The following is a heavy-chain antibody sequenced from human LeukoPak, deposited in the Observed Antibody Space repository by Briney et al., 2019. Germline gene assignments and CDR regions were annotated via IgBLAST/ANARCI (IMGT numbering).Heavy chain of an antibody. CDR1: GGSISSSSYY. D-gene: IGHD3-3*01. V-gene: IGHV4-39*01. J-gene: IGHJ3*02. CDR2: IYYSGST. CDR3: AILKATYYDFWSGYKPDAFDI. Sequence: SETLSLTCTVSGGSISSSSYYWGWIRQPPGKGLEWIGSIYYSGSTYYNPSLKSRVTISVDTSKNQFSLKLSSVTAADTAVYYCAILKATYYDFWSGYKPDAFDIWGQGTMVTVSS.